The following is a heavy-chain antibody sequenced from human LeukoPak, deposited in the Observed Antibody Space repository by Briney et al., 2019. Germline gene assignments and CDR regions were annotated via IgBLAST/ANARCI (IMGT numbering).Heavy chain of an antibody. CDR1: GYTFTGYY. D-gene: IGHD3-10*01. V-gene: IGHV1-2*04. CDR3: ARDRGTTYYYGSGSYYSAPWFDP. Sequence: ASVKVSCKASGYTFTGYYMHWVRQAPGQGLEWMGWINPNSGGTNYAQQFQGWVTMTRDTSISTAYMELSRLRSDDTAVYYCARDRGTTYYYGSGSYYSAPWFDPWGQGTLVTVSS. CDR2: INPNSGGT. J-gene: IGHJ5*02.